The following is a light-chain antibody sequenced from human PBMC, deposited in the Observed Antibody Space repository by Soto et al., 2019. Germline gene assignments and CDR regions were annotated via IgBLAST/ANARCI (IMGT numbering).Light chain of an antibody. V-gene: IGKV3-15*01. CDR1: QSVSSN. CDR3: QQYNNWPSPIT. Sequence: IVMTQSPATLSVSPGERATLSCRASQSVSSNLAWYQQKHGQAPRLLIYGASTRATGIPARFSGSGSGTEFTLTISSLQYEDFAVYYCQQYNNWPSPITFGQGTRLEIK. J-gene: IGKJ5*01. CDR2: GAS.